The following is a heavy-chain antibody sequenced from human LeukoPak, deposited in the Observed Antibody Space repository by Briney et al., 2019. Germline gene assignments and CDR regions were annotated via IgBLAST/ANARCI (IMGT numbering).Heavy chain of an antibody. V-gene: IGHV3-23*01. CDR2: ISGSGGST. CDR3: AKDTGYSSSWYTG. CDR1: GFAFSSYA. Sequence: GGSLRLSCAASGFAFSSYAMSWVRQAPGKGLEWVSAISGSGGSTYYADSVKGRFTISRDNSKNTLYLQMNSLRAEDTAVYYCAKDTGYSSSWYTGWGQGTLVTVSS. D-gene: IGHD6-13*01. J-gene: IGHJ4*02.